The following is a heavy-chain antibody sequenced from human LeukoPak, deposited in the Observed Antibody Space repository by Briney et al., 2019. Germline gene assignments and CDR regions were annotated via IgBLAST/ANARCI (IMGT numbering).Heavy chain of an antibody. J-gene: IGHJ4*02. CDR1: GFTFSSYS. V-gene: IGHV3-21*01. Sequence: GGSLRLSCAASGFTFSSYSMNWVRQAPGKGLEWVSSISSSSSYIHYADSVKGRFTISRDNAKNSLYLQMNSLRAEDTAVYYCARERLEWLYYFDYWGQGTLVTVSS. D-gene: IGHD3-3*01. CDR2: ISSSSSYI. CDR3: ARERLEWLYYFDY.